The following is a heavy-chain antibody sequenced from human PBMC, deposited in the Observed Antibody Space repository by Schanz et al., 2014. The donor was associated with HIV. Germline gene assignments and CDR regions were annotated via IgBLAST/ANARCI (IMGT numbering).Heavy chain of an antibody. CDR3: TSGSFEFGDLLDDYYYDAMDV. D-gene: IGHD3-10*01. J-gene: IGHJ6*02. CDR1: GGTIRNLG. Sequence: QVQLVQSGAEVKKSGSSVKVSCKASGGTIRNLGITWVRQAPGQGLEWMGGIIPISGTANYAQKFQGRVTIIADKSTSTLYLELSSLRSEDTAVYYCTSGSFEFGDLLDDYYYDAMDVWGQGTTVTVS. CDR2: IIPISGTA. V-gene: IGHV1-69*06.